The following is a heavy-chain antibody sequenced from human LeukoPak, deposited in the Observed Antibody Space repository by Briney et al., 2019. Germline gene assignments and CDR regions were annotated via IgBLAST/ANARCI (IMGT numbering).Heavy chain of an antibody. J-gene: IGHJ4*02. CDR1: GYTFTSYA. CDR2: INTNTGNP. Sequence: ASVKVSCKASGYTFTSYAMNWVRQAPGQGLEWMGWINTNTGNPTYAQGFTGRFVFSLDTSVSTAYLQISSLKAEDTAVYYCARETWLGSFTPLRSYQKYYFDYWGQGTLVTVSS. CDR3: ARETWLGSFTPLRSYQKYYFDY. V-gene: IGHV7-4-1*02. D-gene: IGHD3-3*01.